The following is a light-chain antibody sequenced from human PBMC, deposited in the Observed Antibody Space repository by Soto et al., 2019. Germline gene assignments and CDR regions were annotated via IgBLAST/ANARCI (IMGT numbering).Light chain of an antibody. CDR2: GAS. V-gene: IGKV3-20*01. CDR1: QSVSSSY. CDR3: QQYGSQYT. J-gene: IGKJ2*01. Sequence: EIVLTQSPGTLSLSPGERATLSCRASQSVSSSYLAWYQQKPGQAPRLLSYGASSRATGIPDRFSGSGSGTDFTLTISRLEPEDFAVYYCQQYGSQYTFGQGTKLEIK.